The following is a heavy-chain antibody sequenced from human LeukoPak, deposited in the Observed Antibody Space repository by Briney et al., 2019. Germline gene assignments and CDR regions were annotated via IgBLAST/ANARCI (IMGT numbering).Heavy chain of an antibody. J-gene: IGHJ5*02. Sequence: SETLSLTCAVYGGSFSGYYWSWIRQPPGKGLEWIGSIYHSGSTYYNPSLKSRVTISVDTSKNQFSLKLSSVTAADTAVYYCARHSSSWYGINWFDPWGQGTLVTVSS. CDR2: IYHSGST. CDR3: ARHSSSWYGINWFDP. D-gene: IGHD6-13*01. CDR1: GGSFSGYY. V-gene: IGHV4-34*01.